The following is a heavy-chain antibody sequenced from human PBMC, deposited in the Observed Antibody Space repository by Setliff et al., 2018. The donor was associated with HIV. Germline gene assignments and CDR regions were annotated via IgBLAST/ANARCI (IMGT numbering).Heavy chain of an antibody. V-gene: IGHV3-23*01. CDR1: GFTFSNYA. CDR2: ILSTGERT. D-gene: IGHD1-26*01. Sequence: GGSLRLSCAASGFTFSNYAMSWVRQAPGEGLEWVSAILSTGERTFYADSVKGRFTISRDNSKNTAYLQMNSLRPEDTAMYYCARDPLVGAPDYFDYWGQGTLVTVSS. CDR3: ARDPLVGAPDYFDY. J-gene: IGHJ4*02.